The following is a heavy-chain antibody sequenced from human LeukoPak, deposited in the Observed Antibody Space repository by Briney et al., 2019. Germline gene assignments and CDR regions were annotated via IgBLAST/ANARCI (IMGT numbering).Heavy chain of an antibody. CDR3: AREAPYCSSTSCYAVNSFDY. Sequence: GGSLRLSCAASGFTFSSNSMNWVRQAPGKGLEWVSYISSSRSTIYYADPVKGRFTISRDNAKNSLYLQMNSLRAEDTAVYYCAREAPYCSSTSCYAVNSFDYWGQGTLVTVSS. D-gene: IGHD2-2*01. CDR1: GFTFSSNS. CDR2: ISSSRSTI. V-gene: IGHV3-48*01. J-gene: IGHJ4*02.